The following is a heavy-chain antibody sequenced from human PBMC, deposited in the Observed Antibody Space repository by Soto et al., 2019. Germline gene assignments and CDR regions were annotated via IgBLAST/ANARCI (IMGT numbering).Heavy chain of an antibody. CDR3: VRDLPSFDSSSSFVVY. D-gene: IGHD3-22*01. CDR1: GFTVSSNY. Sequence: GGSLRLSCAASGFTVSSNYMSWVRQAPGKGLEWVSVIYSGGSTYYVDSVKGRFTISRDSSKNTLYLQMNSLRAEDTAVYYCVRDLPSFDSSSSFVVYWGQGTLVTVTS. V-gene: IGHV3-53*01. J-gene: IGHJ4*02. CDR2: IYSGGST.